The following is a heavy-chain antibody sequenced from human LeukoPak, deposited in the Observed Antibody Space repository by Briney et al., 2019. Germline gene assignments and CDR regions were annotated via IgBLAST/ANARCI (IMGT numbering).Heavy chain of an antibody. CDR2: ISSSSSYI. J-gene: IGHJ4*02. D-gene: IGHD3-22*01. V-gene: IGHV3-21*01. Sequence: GGSLTPTCAVSGFTFSSYSMNWVSQAPGKGLEWVSSISSSSSYIYYADSVKGRFTISRDNAKNSLYLQMNSLRAEDTAVYYCARHNHSYNSGYYDYRGQGTLVTVSS. CDR3: ARHNHSYNSGYYDY. CDR1: GFTFSSYS.